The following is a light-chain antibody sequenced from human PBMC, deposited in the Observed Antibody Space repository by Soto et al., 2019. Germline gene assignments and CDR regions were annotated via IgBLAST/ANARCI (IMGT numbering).Light chain of an antibody. Sequence: EIVLTQSPATLSLSPGERADLSFRASQSVYSYLAWYQQKPGQAPRFLIYGASTRANGIPDRFSGSGSGTDFTLTISRLEPEDLAVHYCQQYGSSPSITFGQGTRLEIK. CDR3: QQYGSSPSIT. V-gene: IGKV3-20*01. CDR2: GAS. J-gene: IGKJ5*01. CDR1: QSVYSY.